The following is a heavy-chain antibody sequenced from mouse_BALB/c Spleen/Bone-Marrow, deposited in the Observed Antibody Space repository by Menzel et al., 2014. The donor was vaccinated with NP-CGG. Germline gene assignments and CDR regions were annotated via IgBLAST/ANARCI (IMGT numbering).Heavy chain of an antibody. D-gene: IGHD2-1*01. CDR1: GYAFSSYW. J-gene: IGHJ1*01. CDR3: ARRVYGNYWYFDV. Sequence: QVPLQQSGAALVRPGSSVKISCKASGYAFSSYWMNWVKQRPGQGLEWIGQIYPGDGDTNYNGKFNGKATLTADKSSSTDYMQLSSLTSEDSAVYFCARRVYGNYWYFDVWGAGTTVTVSS. CDR2: IYPGDGDT. V-gene: IGHV1-80*01.